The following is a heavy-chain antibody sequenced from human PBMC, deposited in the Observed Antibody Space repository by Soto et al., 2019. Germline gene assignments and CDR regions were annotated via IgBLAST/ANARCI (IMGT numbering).Heavy chain of an antibody. D-gene: IGHD2-15*01. V-gene: IGHV1-18*01. J-gene: IGHJ4*01. CDR1: GYTFTSYG. CDR2: ISAYNGNT. CDR3: ARDLKLGAPLLLWSAGGLDD. Sequence: QVQLVQSGAEVKKPGASVKVSCKASGYTFTSYGISWVRQAPGQGLEWMGWISAYNGNTNYAQKLQGRVTMTTDTSTSTAYMELRRLRSDDTAVYYCARDLKLGAPLLLWSAGGLDDWGHGPLVTVSS.